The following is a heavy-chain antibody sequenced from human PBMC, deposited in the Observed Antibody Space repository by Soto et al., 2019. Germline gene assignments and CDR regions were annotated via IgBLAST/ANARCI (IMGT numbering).Heavy chain of an antibody. CDR3: AAGGSSFLGEFDY. V-gene: IGHV1-58*02. Sequence: ASVKVSCKASGFTFTSSAMQWVRQARGQRLEWIGWIVVGSGNTNYAQKFQERVTITRDMSTSTAYMELSSLRSEDTAVYYCAAGGSSFLGEFDYWGQGTLVTVSS. CDR2: IVVGSGNT. D-gene: IGHD6-13*01. J-gene: IGHJ4*02. CDR1: GFTFTSSA.